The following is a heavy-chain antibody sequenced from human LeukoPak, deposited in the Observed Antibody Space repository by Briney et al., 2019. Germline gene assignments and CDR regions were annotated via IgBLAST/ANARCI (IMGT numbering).Heavy chain of an antibody. CDR1: GGSISSYY. J-gene: IGHJ4*02. CDR3: AASDYDFWSGYPDYFDY. V-gene: IGHV4-59*01. D-gene: IGHD3-3*01. Sequence: SETLSLTCTVSGGSISSYYWSWIRQPPGKGLEWVGYIYYSGSTNYNPSLKSRVTISVDTSKNQFSLKLSSVTAADTAVYYCAASDYDFWSGYPDYFDYWGQGTLVTVSS. CDR2: IYYSGST.